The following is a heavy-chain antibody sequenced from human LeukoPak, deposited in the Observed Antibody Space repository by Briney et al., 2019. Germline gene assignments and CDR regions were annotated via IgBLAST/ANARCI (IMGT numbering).Heavy chain of an antibody. CDR3: AREGWVTPAARSGFDY. Sequence: PSQTLFLTYTVSGGSISSGDYYWSWIRQPPGKGLEWIGYIYYSGSTYYNPSLKSRVTISVDTSKNQFSLKLSSVTAADTAVYYCAREGWVTPAARSGFDYWGQGTLVTVSS. CDR1: GGSISSGDYY. CDR2: IYYSGST. V-gene: IGHV4-30-4*01. J-gene: IGHJ4*02. D-gene: IGHD2-2*01.